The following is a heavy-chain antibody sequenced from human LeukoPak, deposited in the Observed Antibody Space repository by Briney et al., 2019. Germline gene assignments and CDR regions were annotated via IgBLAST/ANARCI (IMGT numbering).Heavy chain of an antibody. D-gene: IGHD3-22*01. CDR1: GYTFTSYG. Sequence: ASVKVSCKASGYTFTSYGISWVRQAPGQGLEWMGWISAYNGNTNYAQKLQGRVTMTTDTSTSTAYMELRSLRSDDTAVYYCARTPEYYYDSSGYYPYYLDYWGQGTLVTVSS. J-gene: IGHJ4*02. V-gene: IGHV1-18*01. CDR3: ARTPEYYYDSSGYYPYYLDY. CDR2: ISAYNGNT.